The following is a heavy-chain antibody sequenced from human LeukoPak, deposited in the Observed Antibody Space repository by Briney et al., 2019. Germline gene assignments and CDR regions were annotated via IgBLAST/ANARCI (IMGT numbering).Heavy chain of an antibody. Sequence: GGSLRLSCAAPGFTFSSYAMSWVRQAPGKGLEWVSAISGSGGSTYYADSVKGRFTISRDNSKNTLYLQMNSLRAEDTAVDYCANYGDYGGWFDPWGQGTLVTVSS. J-gene: IGHJ5*02. CDR2: ISGSGGST. D-gene: IGHD4-17*01. CDR1: GFTFSSYA. CDR3: ANYGDYGGWFDP. V-gene: IGHV3-23*01.